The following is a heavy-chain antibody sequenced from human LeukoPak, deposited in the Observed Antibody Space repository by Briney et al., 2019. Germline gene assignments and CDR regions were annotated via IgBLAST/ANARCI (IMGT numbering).Heavy chain of an antibody. D-gene: IGHD1-1*01. CDR1: GFTSSSYS. Sequence: GGSLRLSCAAPGFTSSSYSMNWVRQAPGKGLEWVSYISSSGNLIHYADSVKGRFTFSRDNARNSLYLQMNSLRADDTAIYYCAREGGWNDFDYWGQGTLVTVSS. V-gene: IGHV3-48*04. J-gene: IGHJ4*02. CDR3: AREGGWNDFDY. CDR2: ISSSGNLI.